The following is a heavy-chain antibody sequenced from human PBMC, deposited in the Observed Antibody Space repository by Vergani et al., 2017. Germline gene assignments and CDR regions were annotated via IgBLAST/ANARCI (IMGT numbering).Heavy chain of an antibody. V-gene: IGHV4-59*01. CDR3: ARAGYSTLDY. CDR1: GGSISSYY. J-gene: IGHJ4*02. Sequence: QVQLQESGPGLVKPSETLSLTCTVSGGSISSYYWSWIRQPPGKGLEWIGYSYYSGSTNYNPSLKSRVTISVDTSKNQFSLKLSSVTAADTAVYYCARAGYSTLDYWGQGTLVTVSS. CDR2: SYYSGST. D-gene: IGHD5-12*01.